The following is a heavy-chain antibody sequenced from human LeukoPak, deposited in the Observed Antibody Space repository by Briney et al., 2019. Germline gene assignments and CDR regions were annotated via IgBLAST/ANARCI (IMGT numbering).Heavy chain of an antibody. J-gene: IGHJ4*02. D-gene: IGHD3-22*01. CDR3: ARQLRYYDSSGYGTNDY. Sequence: GESLKISCKGSGSRFTSYWIGWVRQMPGKGLEWMGIIYPGDSDTRYSPSFQGQVTISADKSISTAYLQWSSLKASDTAMYYCARQLRYYDSSGYGTNDYWGQGTLVTVSS. CDR1: GSRFTSYW. CDR2: IYPGDSDT. V-gene: IGHV5-51*01.